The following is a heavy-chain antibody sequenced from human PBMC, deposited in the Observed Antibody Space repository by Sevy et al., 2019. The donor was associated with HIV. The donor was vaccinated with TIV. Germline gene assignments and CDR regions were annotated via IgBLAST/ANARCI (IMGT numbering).Heavy chain of an antibody. CDR1: GYTITTYY. CDR3: AREKWFNFFDY. Sequence: ASVKVSCKASGYTITTYYMHWVRQAPGQGLEWMGIINPSGGDTDYAQKFQGRVTLTRATSTSTVYMELNSLKSEDTAVYYGAREKWFNFFDYWGQGTLVTVSS. J-gene: IGHJ4*02. D-gene: IGHD3-10*01. CDR2: INPSGGDT. V-gene: IGHV1-46*01.